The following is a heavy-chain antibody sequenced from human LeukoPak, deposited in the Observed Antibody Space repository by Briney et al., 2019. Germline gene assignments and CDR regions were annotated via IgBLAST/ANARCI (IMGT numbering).Heavy chain of an antibody. D-gene: IGHD6-6*01. CDR3: ATKLPDASSYFDF. V-gene: IGHV3-69-1*02. CDR1: GLTLRNYD. CDR2: IGSGGYR. J-gene: IGHJ4*02. Sequence: PGGSLRLSCVASGLTLRNYDTTWVRQAPGKGLEYVSRIGSGGYRFYGGSVKGRFSISRDNSQNTVYLQMNSLRGEDTAIYFCATKLPDASSYFDFWGQGILVTVSS.